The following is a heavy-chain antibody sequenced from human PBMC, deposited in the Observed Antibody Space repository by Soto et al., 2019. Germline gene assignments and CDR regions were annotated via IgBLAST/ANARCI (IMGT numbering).Heavy chain of an antibody. CDR3: ARGARRGGGTPSATIDY. J-gene: IGHJ4*02. CDR1: GYTFTIYG. Sequence: QVQLVQSGAEVKKPGASVKVSCKASGYTFTIYGISWVRQAPGQGLEWMGWISAYNGNTNYAQKLQGRVTMTTDTSTSTAYMELRSLSSDDTAVYYCARGARRGGGTPSATIDYWGQGTLVTFSS. V-gene: IGHV1-18*01. D-gene: IGHD1-26*01. CDR2: ISAYNGNT.